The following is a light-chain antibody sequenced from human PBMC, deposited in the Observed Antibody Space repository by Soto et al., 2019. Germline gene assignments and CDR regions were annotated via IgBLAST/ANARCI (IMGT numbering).Light chain of an antibody. Sequence: EIVVTQSPATLSVSPWERATLSCRASQSVSSNLAWYQQKPGQAPRLLISGASTRATGIPARFSGSGSGTEFTLTITSLQSEDFAVYYCQQYNAWPRTFGQGTKVEIK. V-gene: IGKV3-15*01. CDR3: QQYNAWPRT. J-gene: IGKJ1*01. CDR2: GAS. CDR1: QSVSSN.